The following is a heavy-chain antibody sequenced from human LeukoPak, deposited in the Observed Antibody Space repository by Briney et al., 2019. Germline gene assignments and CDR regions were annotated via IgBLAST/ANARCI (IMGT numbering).Heavy chain of an antibody. CDR1: GFTFSSYA. CDR3: ARDQADIVVVPAARDYYYYYGMDV. D-gene: IGHD2-2*01. J-gene: IGHJ6*02. Sequence: GGSLRLSCAASGFTFSSYAMHWVRQAPGKGLEWVAVISYDGSNKYYAGSVKGRFTISRDNSKNTLYLQMNSLRAEDTAVYYCARDQADIVVVPAARDYYYYYGMDVWGQGTTVTVSS. V-gene: IGHV3-30-3*01. CDR2: ISYDGSNK.